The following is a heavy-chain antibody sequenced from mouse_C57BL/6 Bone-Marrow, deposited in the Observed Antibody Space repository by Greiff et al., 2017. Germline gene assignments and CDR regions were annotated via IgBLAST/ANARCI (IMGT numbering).Heavy chain of an antibody. CDR2: IWRGGST. V-gene: IGHV2-5*01. Sequence: QVQLQQSGPGLVQPSPSLSITCTVSGFSLTSYGVHWVRQSPGKGLEWLGVIWRGGSTDYNAAFMSRLSITKDNSKSQVFFKMNSLQADDTAIYYCAKNWDYDNYYAMDYWGQGTSVTVSS. CDR1: GFSLTSYG. CDR3: AKNWDYDNYYAMDY. J-gene: IGHJ4*01. D-gene: IGHD2-4*01.